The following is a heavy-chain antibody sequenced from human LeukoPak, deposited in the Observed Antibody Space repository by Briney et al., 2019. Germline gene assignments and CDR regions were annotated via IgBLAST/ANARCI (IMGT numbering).Heavy chain of an antibody. CDR2: INPRGGST. D-gene: IGHD3-10*01. CDR3: ARDSGMVRGTVDY. V-gene: IGHV1-46*01. CDR1: GCSFTSYC. Sequence: ASLKVTCKSSGCSFTSYCFYWVRLGHGQGLELMGIINPRGGSTSYAQKFQGRVTMTRDTSTSTVYMELSSLRSEDTAVYYCARDSGMVRGTVDYWGQGTLVTVSS. J-gene: IGHJ4*02.